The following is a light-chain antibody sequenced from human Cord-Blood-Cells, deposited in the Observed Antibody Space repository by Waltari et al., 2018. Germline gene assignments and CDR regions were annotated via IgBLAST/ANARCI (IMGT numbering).Light chain of an antibody. CDR1: QNISSS. J-gene: IGKJ2*01. Sequence: DIQMTQSPSSLSASVGERVTITCRSSQNISSSLTCYHQKPAKAPKLLIYAASSLQSGVPLRFSGSGPGTDFTLIIRSLQPEDFATYFCQPGYSTPRTFGQGTQLEIK. CDR2: AAS. CDR3: QPGYSTPRT. V-gene: IGKV1-39*01.